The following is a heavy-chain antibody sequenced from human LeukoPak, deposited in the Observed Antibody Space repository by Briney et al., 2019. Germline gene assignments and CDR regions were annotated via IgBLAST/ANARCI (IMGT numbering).Heavy chain of an antibody. V-gene: IGHV3-30*18. CDR3: AKKTYYYDNYGMDV. J-gene: IGHJ6*02. CDR2: ISYDGSNK. Sequence: GGSLRLSCAASGFTFSSYGMHWVRQAPGKGLEWVAVISYDGSNKYYADSVKGRFTISRDNSKNTLYLQMNSLRAEDTAVYYCAKKTYYYDNYGMDVWGQGTTATVSS. CDR1: GFTFSSYG.